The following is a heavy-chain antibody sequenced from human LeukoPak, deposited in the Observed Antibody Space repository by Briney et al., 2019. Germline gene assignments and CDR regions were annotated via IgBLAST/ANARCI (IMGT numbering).Heavy chain of an antibody. D-gene: IGHD4/OR15-4a*01. CDR1: GFTFSSYG. J-gene: IGHJ4*02. CDR2: IIWNSVQK. Sequence: PGGSLRLSCAASGFTFSSYGMHWVRQVPGNGLEWVSDIIWNSVQKRYAGPVRGRFTISRDNAKNSLYLQMSSLTPDDTALYYCAKAVQATNYFDLWGQGTLVTVSS. CDR3: AKAVQATNYFDL. V-gene: IGHV3-9*01.